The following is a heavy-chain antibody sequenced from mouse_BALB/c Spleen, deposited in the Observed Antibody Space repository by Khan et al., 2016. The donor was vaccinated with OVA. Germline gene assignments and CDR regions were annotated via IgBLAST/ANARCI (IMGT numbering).Heavy chain of an antibody. Sequence: EVQLQESGPSLVKPSQTLSLTCSVTGDPITSGYWNWIRKFPGNKLEYMGHIIYTGSTYYNPSLKSRISITRHTSENQYYLQLNSVTDEDTATYYCARSTYRFAFVYWGQGTLVTVSA. D-gene: IGHD2-14*01. CDR3: ARSTYRFAFVY. CDR1: GDPITSGY. J-gene: IGHJ3*01. V-gene: IGHV3-8*02. CDR2: IIYTGST.